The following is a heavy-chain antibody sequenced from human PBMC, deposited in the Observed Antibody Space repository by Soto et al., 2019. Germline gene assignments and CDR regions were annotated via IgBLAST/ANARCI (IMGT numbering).Heavy chain of an antibody. CDR2: IKSKTDGGTT. D-gene: IGHD3-10*01. Sequence: KQRGSLRLSCAASGFTFSNAWMSWVRQAPGKGLEWVGRIKSKTDGGTTDYAAPVKGRFTISRDDSKNTLYLQMNSLKTEDTAVYYCTTDDYSYYYGSGSYYNFDYWGQGTLVTVSS. CDR3: TTDDYSYYYGSGSYYNFDY. V-gene: IGHV3-15*01. J-gene: IGHJ4*02. CDR1: GFTFSNAW.